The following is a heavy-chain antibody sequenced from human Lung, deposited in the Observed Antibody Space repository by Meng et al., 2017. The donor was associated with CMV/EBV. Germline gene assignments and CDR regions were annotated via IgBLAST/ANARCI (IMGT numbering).Heavy chain of an antibody. J-gene: IGHJ4*02. CDR3: ARFDH. CDR1: GFNVSSNF. CDR2: IYSGGST. Sequence: GGSLRLSCVASGFNVSSNFISGVRQAPGKGLEWVSIIYSGGSTFYADSVRGGFTISRDISKNTVFLQMNSLRAEDTAMYYCARFDHWGQGPLVTVSS. V-gene: IGHV3-53*01.